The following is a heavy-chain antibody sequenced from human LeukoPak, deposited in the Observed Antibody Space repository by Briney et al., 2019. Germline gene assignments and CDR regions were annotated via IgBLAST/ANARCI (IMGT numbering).Heavy chain of an antibody. Sequence: NPGGSLRLSCAASGFTFGSYSMNWVRQAPGKGLEWVSSISSSSSYIYYADSVKGRFTISRDNAKNSLYLQMNSLRAEDTAVYYCARDEYYYDSSGYYRYWGQGTLVTVSS. V-gene: IGHV3-21*01. D-gene: IGHD3-22*01. CDR1: GFTFGSYS. J-gene: IGHJ4*02. CDR2: ISSSSSYI. CDR3: ARDEYYYDSSGYYRY.